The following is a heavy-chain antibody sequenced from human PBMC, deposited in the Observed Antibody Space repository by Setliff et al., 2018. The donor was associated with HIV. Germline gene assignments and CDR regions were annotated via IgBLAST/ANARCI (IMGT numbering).Heavy chain of an antibody. J-gene: IGHJ4*02. CDR2: ISYDGSEK. V-gene: IGHV3-30*18. D-gene: IGHD5-18*01. CDR3: AKDQGHTAMAYVDN. Sequence: GGSLRLSCAVSGFIFNGYGMHWVRQAPGKGLEWVAVISYDGSEKYYADSVKGRFTISRDNSKNTLYLQMNSLGADDTAMYYCAKDQGHTAMAYVDNWGQGTLVTVSS. CDR1: GFIFNGYG.